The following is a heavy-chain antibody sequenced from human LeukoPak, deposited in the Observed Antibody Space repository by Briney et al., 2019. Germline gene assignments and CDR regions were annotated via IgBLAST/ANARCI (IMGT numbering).Heavy chain of an antibody. J-gene: IGHJ6*03. D-gene: IGHD2-21*02. CDR2: ISSSGSTI. CDR1: GFTFSSYE. CDR3: ARVAGEGDSSYYYHMDV. V-gene: IGHV3-48*03. Sequence: PGGSLRLSCAASGFTFSSYEMNWVRQAPGKGLEWVSYISSSGSTIYYADSLKGRFTISRDNAKKTLFLQMNSLRVEDTAVYYCARVAGEGDSSYYYHMDVWGKGTTVTISS.